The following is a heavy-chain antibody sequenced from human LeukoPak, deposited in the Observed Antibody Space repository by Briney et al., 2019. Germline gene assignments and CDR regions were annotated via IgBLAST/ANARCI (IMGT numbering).Heavy chain of an antibody. D-gene: IGHD7-27*01. CDR1: GYTFTSYG. CDR3: ARDFRPLNWGSSYYFDY. V-gene: IGHV1-18*01. CDR2: INAYNGNT. Sequence: ASVKVSCKASGYTFTSYGISWVRQAPGQGLEWMGWINAYNGNTNYAQKLQGRVTMTTDTSTSTAYMELRSLRSDDTAVYYCARDFRPLNWGSSYYFDYWGQGTLVTVSS. J-gene: IGHJ4*02.